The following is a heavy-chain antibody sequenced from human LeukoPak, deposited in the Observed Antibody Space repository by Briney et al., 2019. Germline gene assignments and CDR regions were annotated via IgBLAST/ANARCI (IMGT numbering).Heavy chain of an antibody. V-gene: IGHV3-21*01. D-gene: IGHD5-18*01. J-gene: IGHJ4*02. CDR2: ISSSSTYI. CDR1: GFTFSIYS. CDR3: AREPTAMIL. Sequence: GGSLRLSCAASGFTFSIYSMNWVRQTPGKGLEWVSAISSSSTYIYYADSVKGRFTISRDNAKNSLFLQMNSLRAEDTAVYYCAREPTAMILWGQGTLVTVSS.